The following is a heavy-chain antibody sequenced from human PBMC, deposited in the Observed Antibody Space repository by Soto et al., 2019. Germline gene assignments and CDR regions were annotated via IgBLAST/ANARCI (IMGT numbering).Heavy chain of an antibody. Sequence: ASVKVSCKASGYNFTRFGISWVRQAPGQGLEWMGWISAHNGDTNYVQKFQGRVTMTTDTSTRTTYMELNSLRAEDTAVYYCARVSGLGLSLFGPLPPSSSIAVGMDVWGQGTTVTVSS. CDR1: GYNFTRFG. D-gene: IGHD6-6*01. CDR3: ARVSGLGLSLFGPLPPSSSIAVGMDV. V-gene: IGHV1-18*01. CDR2: ISAHNGDT. J-gene: IGHJ6*02.